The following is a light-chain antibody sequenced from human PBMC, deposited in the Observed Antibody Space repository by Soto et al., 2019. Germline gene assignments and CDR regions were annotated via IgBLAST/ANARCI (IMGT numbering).Light chain of an antibody. J-gene: IGKJ1*01. Sequence: DILMTHSPATLSVSPGERDPLSCRASQSVSSNLARYQQKPGQTPRLRIYGASTRATGIPARFSGSGSGTNFTITTSSPQSEDFAVYYCQQYNTWPQTFGQGTKVEIK. V-gene: IGKV3-15*01. CDR3: QQYNTWPQT. CDR1: QSVSSN. CDR2: GAS.